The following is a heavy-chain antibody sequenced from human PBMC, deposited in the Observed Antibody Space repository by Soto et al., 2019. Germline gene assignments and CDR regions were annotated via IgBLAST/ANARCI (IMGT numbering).Heavy chain of an antibody. V-gene: IGHV3-23*01. Sequence: EVQLLESGGSLVHPGGSLRLSCAASGFSFSYFAMSWVRQAPGKGLEWVAAISGSGGNTYYADSVKGRFTISRDNSKNTLFLKMNSLRDEDTAVYYCAKDRGGSGWSTRDHWGQGTLVTVSS. CDR3: AKDRGGSGWSTRDH. J-gene: IGHJ4*02. CDR2: ISGSGGNT. D-gene: IGHD6-19*01. CDR1: GFSFSYFA.